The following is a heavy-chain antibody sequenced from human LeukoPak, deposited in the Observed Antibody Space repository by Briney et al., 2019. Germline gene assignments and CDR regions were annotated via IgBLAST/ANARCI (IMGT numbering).Heavy chain of an antibody. CDR1: GFTFSSYA. D-gene: IGHD6-13*01. CDR2: ISFSGTNT. Sequence: GGSLRLSCAASGFTFSSYAMSWVRQAPGKGLEWVSAISFSGTNTYYADSVKGRFTISRDNSKNTLYLQMNSLRAEDTAVYFCAKEVKAGTNWFDPWSQGTPVTVSS. J-gene: IGHJ5*02. CDR3: AKEVKAGTNWFDP. V-gene: IGHV3-23*01.